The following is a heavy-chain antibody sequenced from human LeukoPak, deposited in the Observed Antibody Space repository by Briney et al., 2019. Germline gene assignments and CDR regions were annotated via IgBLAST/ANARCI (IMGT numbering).Heavy chain of an antibody. CDR1: GFTFSDYW. CDR3: VHLLPGHHYLEY. Sequence: TGGSLRLSCAASGFTFSDYWMHWVRQVPGEGLVWVSRISGDGTKTAYAGSVKGRFTISRDNARNTLYLQMNSLRADDASVYYCVHLLPGHHYLEYWGQGTLVTVSS. V-gene: IGHV3-74*01. J-gene: IGHJ4*02. D-gene: IGHD3-22*01. CDR2: ISGDGTKT.